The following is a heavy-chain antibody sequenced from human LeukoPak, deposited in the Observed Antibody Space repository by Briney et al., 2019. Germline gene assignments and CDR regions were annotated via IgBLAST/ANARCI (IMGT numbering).Heavy chain of an antibody. CDR2: ISHSGSTI. CDR1: GYMFSDYY. J-gene: IGHJ3*02. Sequence: GGSLRLSCVVSGYMFSDYYMSWIRQTPERGLEWLSYISHSGSTIYYADSVKGRFTISRDNSKKTLYLQMNSLRVEDTAIYYCARGSRSSSWGGGAFDIWGQGTAVTVSS. V-gene: IGHV3-11*04. CDR3: ARGSRSSSWGGGAFDI. D-gene: IGHD6-6*01.